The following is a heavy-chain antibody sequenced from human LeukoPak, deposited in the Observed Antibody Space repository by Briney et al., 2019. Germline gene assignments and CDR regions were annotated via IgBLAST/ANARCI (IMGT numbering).Heavy chain of an antibody. CDR3: ARPKWLRLLLLLDY. V-gene: IGHV3-30*03. J-gene: IGHJ4*02. CDR1: GFTFSNYG. Sequence: GRSLRLSCAASGFTFSNYGMHWVRQAPGKGLEWVAVISYDGSNKFYADSVKGRFTISRDNSENTLFLQMNSLRPEDTAVYYCARPKWLRLLLLLDYWGQGTLVTVSS. D-gene: IGHD5-12*01. CDR2: ISYDGSNK.